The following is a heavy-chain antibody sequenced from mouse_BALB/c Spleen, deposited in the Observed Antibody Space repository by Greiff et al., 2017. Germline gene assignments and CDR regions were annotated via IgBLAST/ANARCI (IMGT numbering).Heavy chain of an antibody. V-gene: IGHV1S56*01. CDR1: GYTFTSYY. J-gene: IGHJ3*01. CDR2: IYPGNVNT. CDR3: ASDGNYERFAY. Sequence: QVQLKQSGPELVKPGASVRISCKASGYTFTSYYIHWVKQRPGQGLEWIGWIYPGNVNTKYNEKFKGKATLTADKSSSTAYMQLSSLTSEDSAVYFCASDGNYERFAYWGQGTLVTVSA. D-gene: IGHD2-1*01.